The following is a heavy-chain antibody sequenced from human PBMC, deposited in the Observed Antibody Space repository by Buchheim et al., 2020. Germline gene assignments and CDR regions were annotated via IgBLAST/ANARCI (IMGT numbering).Heavy chain of an antibody. CDR2: IYPSGGST. CDR1: GYTFTSYY. CDR3: ARDGGHWDFDY. J-gene: IGHJ4*02. V-gene: IGHV1-46*01. D-gene: IGHD7-27*01. Sequence: QVQLVQSGAEVKKPGASVTVSCKASGYTFTSYYIHWVRQAPGQGLEWMGVIYPSGGSTTYPQTFQGRVTMTRDTSTSTVYMELRSLRSEDTAVYYCARDGGHWDFDYWGQGTL.